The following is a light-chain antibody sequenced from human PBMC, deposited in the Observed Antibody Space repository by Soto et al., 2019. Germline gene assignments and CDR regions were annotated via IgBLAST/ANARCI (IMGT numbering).Light chain of an antibody. J-gene: IGKJ1*01. CDR1: QSVSTN. CDR3: QQYYNWPRT. Sequence: EVVMTQSPATLSVSPGERATLSCRASQSVSTNLAWYQQKLGQAPRLLIYGASTRATGIPGRFSGGGSGTEFTLTISSLQSEDFAVYFCQQYYNWPRTFGQGTKVEIK. CDR2: GAS. V-gene: IGKV3-15*01.